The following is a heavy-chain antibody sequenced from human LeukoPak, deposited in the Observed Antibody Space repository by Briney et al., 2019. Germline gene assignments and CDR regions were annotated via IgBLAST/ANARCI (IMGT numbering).Heavy chain of an antibody. V-gene: IGHV3-74*01. CDR1: GFTFGSYW. J-gene: IGHJ4*02. CDR3: AKHYDYIFAASDY. CDR2: INTDGGDT. Sequence: PGGSLRLSCAASGFTFGSYWMHWVRQAPGKGLVWVSRINTDGGDTIYADSVKGRFTISRDNSKNTLYLQMNSLRAEDTAVYYCAKHYDYIFAASDYWGQGTLVTVSS. D-gene: IGHD3-16*01.